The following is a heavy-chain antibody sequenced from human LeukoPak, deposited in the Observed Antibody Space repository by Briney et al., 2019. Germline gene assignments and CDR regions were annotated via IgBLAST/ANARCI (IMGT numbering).Heavy chain of an antibody. Sequence: ASVKVSCKVSGYTLTELSMHWVRQAPGKGLEWMGGFDPEDGETVYAQKFQGRVTMTEDTSTDTAYMELSGLRSEDTAVYYCATLTYYYDSSGYYNYFDYWGQGTLVTVSS. J-gene: IGHJ4*02. CDR3: ATLTYYYDSSGYYNYFDY. CDR2: FDPEDGET. V-gene: IGHV1-24*01. CDR1: GYTLTELS. D-gene: IGHD3-22*01.